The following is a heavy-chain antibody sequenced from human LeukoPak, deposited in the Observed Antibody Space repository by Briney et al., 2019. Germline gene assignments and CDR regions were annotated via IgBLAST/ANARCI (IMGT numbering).Heavy chain of an antibody. J-gene: IGHJ4*02. CDR3: ARDSGVYFDY. Sequence: GGSLRLSCAAPGFTSSSYSMNWVRQAPGKGLEWVSSISSSSSYIYYADSVKGRFTISRDNAKNSLYLQMNSLRAEDTAVYYCARDSGVYFDYWGQGTLVTVSS. D-gene: IGHD2-8*01. CDR1: GFTSSSYS. V-gene: IGHV3-21*01. CDR2: ISSSSSYI.